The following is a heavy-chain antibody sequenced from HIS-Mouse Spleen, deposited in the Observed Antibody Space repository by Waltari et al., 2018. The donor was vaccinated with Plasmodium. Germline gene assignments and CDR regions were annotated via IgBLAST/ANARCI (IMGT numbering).Heavy chain of an antibody. J-gene: IGHJ5*02. CDR2: ISSSSSTI. CDR1: GFTFSSYI. Sequence: EVQLVESGGGLVQPGGSLSLSCAASGFTFSSYILNWVRQAQGKGLEWVSYISSSSSTIYYADSVKGRFTISRDNAKNSLYLQMNSLRAEDTAVYYCARVNSGSYYWFDPWGQGTLVTVSS. CDR3: ARVNSGSYYWFDP. V-gene: IGHV3-48*01. D-gene: IGHD1-26*01.